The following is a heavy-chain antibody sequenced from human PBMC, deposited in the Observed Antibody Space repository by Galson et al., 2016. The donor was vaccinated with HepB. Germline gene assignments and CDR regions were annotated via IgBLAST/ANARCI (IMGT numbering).Heavy chain of an antibody. CDR2: IGYSGDL. D-gene: IGHD3-9*01. Sequence: TLSLTCAVSGGSVRSGGFYWNWVRHHPGKGLEWIGYIGYSGDLLYNPSPKGRVFISLEASTNRFYLKLTSVTVADTAVYFCARASHYNILTGLDTWGQGTLLSVSS. V-gene: IGHV4-31*11. CDR1: GGSVRSGGFY. CDR3: ARASHYNILTGLDT. J-gene: IGHJ5*02.